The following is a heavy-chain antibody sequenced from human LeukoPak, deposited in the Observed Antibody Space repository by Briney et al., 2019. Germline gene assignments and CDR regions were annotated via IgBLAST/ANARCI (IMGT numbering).Heavy chain of an antibody. V-gene: IGHV3-30*18. CDR3: AKDRASSWSLDY. Sequence: GGSLRLSCAASGFTFSSDGMHSVRQAPGKGLEWLTFISYDANTKYYSDSVRGRFTVSRDNSKNTMYLQMNSLRPEDTAMYYCAKDRASSWSLDYWGQGNLVTVSS. CDR1: GFTFSSDG. D-gene: IGHD6-13*01. CDR2: ISYDANTK. J-gene: IGHJ4*02.